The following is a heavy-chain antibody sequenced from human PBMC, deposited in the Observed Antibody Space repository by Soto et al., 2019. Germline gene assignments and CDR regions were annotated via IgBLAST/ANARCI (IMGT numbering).Heavy chain of an antibody. J-gene: IGHJ5*02. Sequence: QVQLVQSGAAVKKPGSSVKVSCKASGGTFSSYTISWVRQAPGQGLEWMGRIIPILGIANYAQKFQGRVTITADKSTSTAYMELSSLRSEDTAVYYCARDAYYYDSSGYYYTWFDPWGQGTLVTVSS. CDR1: GGTFSSYT. CDR2: IIPILGIA. D-gene: IGHD3-22*01. CDR3: ARDAYYYDSSGYYYTWFDP. V-gene: IGHV1-69*08.